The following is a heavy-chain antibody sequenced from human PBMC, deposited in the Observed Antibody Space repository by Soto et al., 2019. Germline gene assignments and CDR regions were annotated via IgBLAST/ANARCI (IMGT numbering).Heavy chain of an antibody. J-gene: IGHJ6*02. CDR3: ARDYYGSGSRYYYYGMDV. V-gene: IGHV1-69*13. CDR1: GYTFTSYG. D-gene: IGHD3-10*01. CDR2: IIPIFGTA. Sequence: ASVKVSCKASGYTFTSYGVSWVRQAPGQGLEWMGGIIPIFGTANYAQKFQGRVTITADESTSTAYMELSSLRSEDTAVYYCARDYYGSGSRYYYYGMDVWGQGTTVTVSS.